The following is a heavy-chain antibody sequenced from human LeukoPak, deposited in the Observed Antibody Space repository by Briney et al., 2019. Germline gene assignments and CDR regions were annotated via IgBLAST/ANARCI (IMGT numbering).Heavy chain of an antibody. CDR1: GFTFSNYC. Sequence: GGSLRLSCAASGFTFSNYCMHWVCQIPGKGLVWVSRICPDGTVTNYADSVKGRFTISRDNAKNMVFLQMNSLRADDTAVYYCVRDFRSADYWGQGILVTVSS. CDR2: ICPDGTVT. J-gene: IGHJ4*02. V-gene: IGHV3-74*01. CDR3: VRDFRSADY.